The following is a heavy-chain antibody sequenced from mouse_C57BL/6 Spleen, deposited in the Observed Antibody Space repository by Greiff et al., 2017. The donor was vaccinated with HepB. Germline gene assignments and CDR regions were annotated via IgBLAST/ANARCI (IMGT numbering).Heavy chain of an antibody. D-gene: IGHD2-1*01. CDR3: TRPLFYYGD. CDR2: IDPETGGT. V-gene: IGHV1-15*01. CDR1: GYTFTDYE. Sequence: VQLQQSGAELVRPGASVTLSCKASGYTFTDYEMHWVQQTPVHGLEWIGAIDPETGGTAYNQKFKGKAILTADKSSSTAYMELRSLTSEDSAVYYCTRPLFYYGDWGQGTTLTVSS. J-gene: IGHJ2*01.